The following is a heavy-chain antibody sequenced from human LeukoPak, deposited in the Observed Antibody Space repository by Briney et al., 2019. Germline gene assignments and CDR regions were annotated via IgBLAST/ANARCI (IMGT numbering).Heavy chain of an antibody. V-gene: IGHV1-2*02. D-gene: IGHD2-21*02. CDR1: GNTFIGYY. J-gene: IGHJ4*02. Sequence: GASVKVSCKASGNTFIGYYIHWVRQAPGQGLEWMGWISPNSGGTNYAQKFQGRVTMTRDTSISTAYVELSRLRSDDTAVYYCARASYCGGACYYYFDYWGQGTLVTVSS. CDR2: ISPNSGGT. CDR3: ARASYCGGACYYYFDY.